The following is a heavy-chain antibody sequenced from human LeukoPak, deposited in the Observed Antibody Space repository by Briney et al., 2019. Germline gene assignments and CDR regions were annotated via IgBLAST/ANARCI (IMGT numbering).Heavy chain of an antibody. CDR1: GGSISSYY. CDR2: IYYSGST. V-gene: IGHV4-59*08. CDR3: ARLTTGPEGMFDP. Sequence: SETLSLTCTVSGGSISSYYWSWFRKPPGKGLEWIGYIYYSGSTNYNPSLKSRVTISVNTSKNQFSLKLSSVTAADTAVYYCARLTTGPEGMFDPWGQGTLVTVSS. D-gene: IGHD3-9*01. J-gene: IGHJ5*02.